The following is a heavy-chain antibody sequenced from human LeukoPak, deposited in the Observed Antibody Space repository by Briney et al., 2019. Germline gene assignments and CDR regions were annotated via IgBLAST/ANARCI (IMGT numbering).Heavy chain of an antibody. D-gene: IGHD1-7*01. CDR1: GFTVSSNY. CDR3: ARDGVVGLELRGM. V-gene: IGHV3-11*04. Sequence: GGSLRLSCAASGFTVSSNYMSWVRQAPGKGLEWVSYISSSGSTIYYADSVKGRFTISRDNAKNSLYLQMNSLRAEDTAVYYCARDGVVGLELRGMWGQGTLVTVSS. CDR2: ISSSGSTI. J-gene: IGHJ4*02.